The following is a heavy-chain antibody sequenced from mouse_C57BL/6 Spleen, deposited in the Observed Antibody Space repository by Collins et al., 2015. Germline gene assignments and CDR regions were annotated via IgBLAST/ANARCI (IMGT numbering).Heavy chain of an antibody. CDR2: IDPENGDT. V-gene: IGHV14-4*02. CDR1: GFNIKDYY. D-gene: IGHD2-1*01. Sequence: VKLSCTASGFNIKDYYMHWVKQRPEQGLEWIGWIDPENGDTEYAPKFQGKATMTADTSSNTAYLQLSSLTSEDTAVYYCNARDYYGNLFDYWGQGTTLTVSS. CDR3: NARDYYGNLFDY. J-gene: IGHJ2*01.